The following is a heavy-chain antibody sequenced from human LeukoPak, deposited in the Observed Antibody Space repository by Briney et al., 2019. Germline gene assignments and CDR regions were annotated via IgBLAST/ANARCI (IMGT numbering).Heavy chain of an antibody. CDR1: GYTFTSYD. CDR2: MNPNSGNT. Sequence: GASVKVSCKASGYTFTSYDINWVRQATGQGLEWMGWMNPNSGNTGYAQKFQGRVTMTRNTSISTAYMELSSLRSEDTAVYYCARGYCSSASCYQSYWFDPWGQGTLVTVSS. D-gene: IGHD2-2*01. J-gene: IGHJ5*02. V-gene: IGHV1-8*01. CDR3: ARGYCSSASCYQSYWFDP.